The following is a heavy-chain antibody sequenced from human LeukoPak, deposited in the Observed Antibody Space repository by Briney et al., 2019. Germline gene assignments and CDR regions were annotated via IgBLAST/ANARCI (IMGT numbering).Heavy chain of an antibody. CDR2: INPSGDST. CDR1: GYTFTSYY. CDR3: ARDRWELHWFDP. D-gene: IGHD1-26*01. J-gene: IGHJ5*02. Sequence: SVKVSCKASGYTFTSYYMHWVRQAPGQGLEWMGIINPSGDSTSYAQKFQGRVTMTRDTSTSTVYMELSSLRSEDTAVYYCARDRWELHWFDPWGQGTLVTVSS. V-gene: IGHV1-46*01.